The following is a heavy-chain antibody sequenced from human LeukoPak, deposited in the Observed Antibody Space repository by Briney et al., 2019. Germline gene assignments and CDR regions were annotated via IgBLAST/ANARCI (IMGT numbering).Heavy chain of an antibody. D-gene: IGHD2-15*01. V-gene: IGHV4-39*07. Sequence: SETLSLTCTVSGGSISSTSYYWGWIRQPPGKGLEWIGNVYYSGSTYYSPSLKSRVTISVDTSKNQFSLKLSSVTAADTAVYCCARSVEGYCSGGSCYSYYYYMDVWGKGTTVTVSS. CDR3: ARSVEGYCSGGSCYSYYYYMDV. CDR1: GGSISSTSYY. CDR2: VYYSGST. J-gene: IGHJ6*03.